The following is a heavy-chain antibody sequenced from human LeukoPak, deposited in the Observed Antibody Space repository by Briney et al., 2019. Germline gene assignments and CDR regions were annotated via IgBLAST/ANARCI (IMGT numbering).Heavy chain of an antibody. Sequence: AGGSLRLSCAASGFTFSNYAMSWVRQAPGKGLEWVSAISAGGATYSADSVKGRFTISGDNSKNTLYLQMYSLRAEDTALYFCVKVDAVISPGIDYWGQGTLVTVSS. CDR3: VKVDAVISPGIDY. D-gene: IGHD3-10*01. CDR1: GFTFSNYA. CDR2: ISAGGAT. V-gene: IGHV3-23*01. J-gene: IGHJ4*02.